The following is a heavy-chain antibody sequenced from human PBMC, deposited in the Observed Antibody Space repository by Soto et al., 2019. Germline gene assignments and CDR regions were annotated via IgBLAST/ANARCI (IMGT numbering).Heavy chain of an antibody. V-gene: IGHV3-66*01. CDR2: IHSGGTT. CDR1: GFTVTSTY. Sequence: GGSLRLSCAVSGFTVTSTYMSWIRQAPGKGLEWISVIHSGGTTYYTDSVKGRFTISRDISKNTVSLQMNSLRVEDTAVYHCARLWVWGSYAIDFWGHGTLVPVSS. CDR3: ARLWVWGSYAIDF. D-gene: IGHD3-16*01. J-gene: IGHJ4*01.